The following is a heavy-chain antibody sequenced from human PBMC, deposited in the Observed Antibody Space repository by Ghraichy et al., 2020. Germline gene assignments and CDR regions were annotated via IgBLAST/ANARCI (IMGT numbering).Heavy chain of an antibody. J-gene: IGHJ6*01. CDR1: GGSISTYY. CDR2: IFYSGST. D-gene: IGHD6-13*01. Sequence: SQTLSLTCTVSGGSISTYYWSWVRQPPGKGLEWIGYIFYSGSTTYNPSLKSRVTISVDTSKNQFSLNLSSVTAADKAVYYCSRSESSTSYTMDVWGQGTTVIV. CDR3: SRSESSTSYTMDV. V-gene: IGHV4-59*01.